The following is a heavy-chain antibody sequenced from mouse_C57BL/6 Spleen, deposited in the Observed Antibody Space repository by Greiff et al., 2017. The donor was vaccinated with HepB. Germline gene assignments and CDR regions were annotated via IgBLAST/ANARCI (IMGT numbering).Heavy chain of an antibody. D-gene: IGHD2-4*01. CDR2: IYPGNGDT. V-gene: IGHV1-12*01. CDR1: GYTFTSYN. J-gene: IGHJ4*01. CDR3: ASGDYDGGAGAMDY. Sequence: LQQSGAELVRPGASVKMSCKASGYTFTSYNMHWVKQTPRQGLEWIGAIYPGNGDTSYNQKFKGKATLTVDKSSSTAYMQLSSLTSEDSAVYFCASGDYDGGAGAMDYWGQGTSVTVSS.